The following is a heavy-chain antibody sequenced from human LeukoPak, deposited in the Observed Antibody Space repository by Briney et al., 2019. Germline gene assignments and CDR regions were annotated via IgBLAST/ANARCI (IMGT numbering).Heavy chain of an antibody. CDR1: GYTLTELS. V-gene: IGHV1-24*01. J-gene: IGHJ3*02. CDR2: FDPEDGET. Sequence: GASVKVSCKVSGYTLTELSMHWVRQAPGKGLEWIGGFDPEDGETIYAQKFQGRVTMTEDTSTDTAYMELSSLRSEDTAVYYCATRLHCSSTSCHDAFDIWGQGTMVTVSS. CDR3: ATRLHCSSTSCHDAFDI. D-gene: IGHD2-2*01.